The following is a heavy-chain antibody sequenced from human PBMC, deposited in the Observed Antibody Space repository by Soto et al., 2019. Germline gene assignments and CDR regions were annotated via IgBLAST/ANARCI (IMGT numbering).Heavy chain of an antibody. CDR1: GFTFSSYG. J-gene: IGHJ5*02. CDR3: ARALSDQYGTGCFDP. D-gene: IGHD3-10*01. Sequence: PGGSLRLSCAASGFTFSSYGMNWVRQAPGKGLEWVSSIGRSSNYIYYADSLKGRFTVSRDNAKNSLYLQMDSLRAEDTAVYYCARALSDQYGTGCFDPWGQGTLVPVSS. V-gene: IGHV3-21*01. CDR2: IGRSSNYI.